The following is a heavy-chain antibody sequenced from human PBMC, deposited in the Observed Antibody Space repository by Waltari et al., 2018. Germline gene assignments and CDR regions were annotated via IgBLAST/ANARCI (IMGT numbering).Heavy chain of an antibody. CDR2: IRYDGSNK. V-gene: IGHV3-30*02. Sequence: QVQLVESGGGVVQPGGSLRLSCAASGFTFSSYGMHWVRQAPGKGLEWVAFIRYDGSNKYYADSVKGRFTISRDKSKNTLYLQMNSLRAGDTAVYYCAKPWQYCSGGSCYSGGFDYWGQGTLVTVSS. J-gene: IGHJ4*02. D-gene: IGHD2-15*01. CDR1: GFTFSSYG. CDR3: AKPWQYCSGGSCYSGGFDY.